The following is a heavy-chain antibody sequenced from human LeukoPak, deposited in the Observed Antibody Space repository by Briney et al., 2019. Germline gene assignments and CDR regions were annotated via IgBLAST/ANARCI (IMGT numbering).Heavy chain of an antibody. J-gene: IGHJ4*02. CDR1: GGSISSSNW. Sequence: SGTLSLTCAVSGGSISSSNWWSWVRQPPGKGLEWIGEIYHSGRTNYNPSLKSRVTISVDKSKNQFSLKLSSVTATDTAVYYCARHLRLVTAFDYWGQGTLVTVSS. D-gene: IGHD3-9*01. V-gene: IGHV4-4*02. CDR2: IYHSGRT. CDR3: ARHLRLVTAFDY.